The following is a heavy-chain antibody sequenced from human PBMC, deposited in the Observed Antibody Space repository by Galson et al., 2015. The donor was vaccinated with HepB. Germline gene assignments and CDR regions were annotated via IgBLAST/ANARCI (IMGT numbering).Heavy chain of an antibody. CDR3: ARDHYDILTGYYNSYGY. D-gene: IGHD3-9*01. CDR2: INPNSGGT. Sequence: SVKVSCKASGYTFTGYYMHWVRQAPGQGLEWMGWINPNSGGTNYAQKFQGRVTMTRDTSISTAYMELSRLRSDDTAVYYCARDHYDILTGYYNSYGYWGQGTLVTVSS. CDR1: GYTFTGYY. V-gene: IGHV1-2*02. J-gene: IGHJ4*02.